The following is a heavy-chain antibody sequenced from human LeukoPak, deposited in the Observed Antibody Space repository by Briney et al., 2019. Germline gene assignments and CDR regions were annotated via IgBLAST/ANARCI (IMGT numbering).Heavy chain of an antibody. CDR2: IYYSGST. V-gene: IGHV4-59*01. CDR1: GGSISSYY. Sequence: SETLSLTCTVSGGSISSYYWSWIRQPPGKGLEWIGYIYYSGSTNYNPSLKSRVTISVDTSKNQFSPKLSSVTAADTAVYYCARGLRLGELSFDYWGQGTLVTVSS. J-gene: IGHJ4*02. CDR3: ARGLRLGELSFDY. D-gene: IGHD3-16*02.